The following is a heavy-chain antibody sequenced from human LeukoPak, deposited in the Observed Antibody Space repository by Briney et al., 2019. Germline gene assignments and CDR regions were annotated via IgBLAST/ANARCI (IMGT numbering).Heavy chain of an antibody. CDR1: GYTFTSYY. V-gene: IGHV1-46*01. Sequence: GASVKVSCKASGYTFTSYYIHWVRQAPGQGLEWMGIINSSGGGTSYAQKFQGRLTVTRDTSTSAVYMELSSLRSEDTALYYCAREEYGEELGGISGNFQHWGQGTLVTVSS. CDR2: INSSGGGT. J-gene: IGHJ1*01. CDR3: AREEYGEELGGISGNFQH. D-gene: IGHD3-10*01.